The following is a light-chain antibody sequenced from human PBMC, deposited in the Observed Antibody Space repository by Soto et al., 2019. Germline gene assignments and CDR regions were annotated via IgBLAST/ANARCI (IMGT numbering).Light chain of an antibody. CDR2: KAS. J-gene: IGKJ1*01. Sequence: DIQMTQSPSTLPASVGDRVTITCRASQSISNWLARYQQNPGKAPKLLIHKASTLESGVPSNFSGGRSGTELTLTITSLQPEDLATYYGQQYNSYPWTFGQGNKV. CDR3: QQYNSYPWT. V-gene: IGKV1-5*03. CDR1: QSISNW.